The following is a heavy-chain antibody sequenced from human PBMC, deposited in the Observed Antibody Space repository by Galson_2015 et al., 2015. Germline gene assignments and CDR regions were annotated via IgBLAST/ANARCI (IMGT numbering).Heavy chain of an antibody. D-gene: IGHD2-15*01. Sequence: PALVNPTQTLTLTCTFSGFSLSTSGVGVGWIRQPPGKALEWLALIYWDDDKRYSPSLKSRLTITKDTSKNQVVLTMTNMDPVDTATYYCAQGEYCSGGSCFDYWGQGTLVTVSS. V-gene: IGHV2-5*02. CDR1: GFSLSTSGVG. J-gene: IGHJ4*02. CDR2: IYWDDDK. CDR3: AQGEYCSGGSCFDY.